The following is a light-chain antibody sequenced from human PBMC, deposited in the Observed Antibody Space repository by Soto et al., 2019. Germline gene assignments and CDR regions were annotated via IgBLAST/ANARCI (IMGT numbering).Light chain of an antibody. CDR2: DAS. V-gene: IGKV1-5*01. CDR3: QQYNSNS. Sequence: DIQTTQSPSTLSASVGDRVTITCRASQSISSWLAWYQQKPGKAPKLLIYDASSLESGVPSRFSGSGSGTEFTLAISSLQPDDFATYYCQQYNSNSFGGGTKVEIK. J-gene: IGKJ4*01. CDR1: QSISSW.